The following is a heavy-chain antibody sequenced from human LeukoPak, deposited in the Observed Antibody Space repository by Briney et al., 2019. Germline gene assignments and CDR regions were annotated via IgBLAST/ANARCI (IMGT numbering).Heavy chain of an antibody. D-gene: IGHD3-22*01. CDR1: GFTFSSYG. J-gene: IGHJ4*02. CDR3: AKLMYYFDSSGYSIDY. Sequence: GESLKISCAASGFTFSSYGLHWVRQAPGKGLEWVAVISYDGKNQYYADSVKGRFTISRDSSKNTLYLQMNSLRAEDTAVYYCAKLMYYFDSSGYSIDYWGQGTLVTVSS. V-gene: IGHV3-30*18. CDR2: ISYDGKNQ.